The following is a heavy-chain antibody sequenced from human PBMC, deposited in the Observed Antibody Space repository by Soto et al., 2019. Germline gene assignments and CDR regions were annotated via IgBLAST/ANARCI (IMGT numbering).Heavy chain of an antibody. J-gene: IGHJ6*02. Sequence: QVQLQESGPGLVKPSETLSLTCTVSGGSISSYYWSWIRQPAGKGLEWIGRIYTSGSTNYNPSLKSRVTMSVDTPKNQFSLKLSSVTAADTAVYYCARDRGPYSSSSSYGMDVWGQGTTVTVSS. D-gene: IGHD6-13*01. V-gene: IGHV4-4*07. CDR1: GGSISSYY. CDR3: ARDRGPYSSSSSYGMDV. CDR2: IYTSGST.